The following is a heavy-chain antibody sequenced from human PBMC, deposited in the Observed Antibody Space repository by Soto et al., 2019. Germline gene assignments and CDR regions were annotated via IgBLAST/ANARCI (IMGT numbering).Heavy chain of an antibody. CDR1: GFTFSSYS. D-gene: IGHD1-26*01. Sequence: PGGSLRLSCVASGFTFSSYSVNWVRQARGKGLEWVSYISSGSKTIYYADSVKGRFTVSRDNAKNSQFLQMNSLRDDDTAVYYCAREDILGARSFDYWGRGTLVTVSS. J-gene: IGHJ4*02. V-gene: IGHV3-48*02. CDR3: AREDILGARSFDY. CDR2: ISSGSKTI.